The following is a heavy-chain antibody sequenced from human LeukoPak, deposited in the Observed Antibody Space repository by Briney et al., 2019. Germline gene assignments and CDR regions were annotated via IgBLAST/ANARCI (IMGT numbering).Heavy chain of an antibody. Sequence: GGSLRLSCVASGFTFTSYGMSWVRQAPGKRLEWVSGISGSGDATYYADSVKGRFTISRDNSKNTLYLQMNSLRADDTAIYYCARNQQLGGHSYYYYGMDVWGQGTTVTVSS. CDR1: GFTFTSYG. V-gene: IGHV3-23*01. D-gene: IGHD3-16*01. CDR3: ARNQQLGGHSYYYYGMDV. CDR2: ISGSGDAT. J-gene: IGHJ6*02.